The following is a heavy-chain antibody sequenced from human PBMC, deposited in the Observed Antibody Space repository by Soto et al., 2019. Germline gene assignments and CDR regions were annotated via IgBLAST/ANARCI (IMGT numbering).Heavy chain of an antibody. CDR1: RFTFSNYA. J-gene: IGHJ4*02. CDR2: ISASAGTT. V-gene: IGHV3-23*01. CDR3: ATGTGSYAQLDY. Sequence: EVQLLESGGDLVQPGGSLRLSCAASRFTFSNYAISWVRHAPGKGLEWVSSISASAGTTYYADSVKGRFTISRDNSNNKVYLHMNSLRAEAMAVYNCATGTGSYAQLDYWGQGTVVTVSS. D-gene: IGHD3-16*01.